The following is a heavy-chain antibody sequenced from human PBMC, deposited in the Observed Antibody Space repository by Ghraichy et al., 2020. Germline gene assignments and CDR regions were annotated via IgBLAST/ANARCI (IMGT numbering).Heavy chain of an antibody. Sequence: ASVKVSCKASGYTFNAYYIHWVRQAPGQGLEWMGWIDPNTGDRNYAQKFQGRVIMTRDTSISTVYVDLSRLTSDDTAIYYCARDRKDYYRQKTNHRGVGDYWGQGTLVTVSS. CDR2: IDPNTGDR. J-gene: IGHJ4*02. CDR1: GYTFNAYY. D-gene: IGHD3-10*01. CDR3: ARDRKDYYRQKTNHRGVGDY. V-gene: IGHV1-2*02.